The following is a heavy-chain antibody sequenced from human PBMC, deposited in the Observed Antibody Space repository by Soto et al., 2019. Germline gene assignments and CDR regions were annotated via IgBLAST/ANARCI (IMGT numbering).Heavy chain of an antibody. CDR2: FSGSGNST. D-gene: IGHD6-19*01. CDR3: GKDFAQLNAVDVDD. V-gene: IGHV3-23*01. CDR1: GFTFSSCA. Sequence: GGSLRLSCAASGFTFSSCAMSWVRQAPGKGLAWVSAFSGSGNSTYYADSVKGRFTISRDNSKNTLYLQMNTLRAEDTAVYYCGKDFAQLNAVDVDDWGQGTLVTVSS. J-gene: IGHJ4*02.